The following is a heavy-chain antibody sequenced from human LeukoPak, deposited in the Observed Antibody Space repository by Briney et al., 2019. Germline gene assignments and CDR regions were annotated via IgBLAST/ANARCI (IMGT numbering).Heavy chain of an antibody. CDR2: INPSGGST. CDR1: GYTFTSYY. J-gene: IGHJ4*02. CDR3: ARDLVTSGYYTHPQFDY. D-gene: IGHD3-3*01. V-gene: IGHV1-46*01. Sequence: GASVKVSCKASGYTFTSYYMHWVRQAPGQGLEWMGIINPSGGSTSYAQKFQGRVTMTRDMSTSTVYMELSSLRSEDTAVHYCARDLVTSGYYTHPQFDYWGQGTLVTVSS.